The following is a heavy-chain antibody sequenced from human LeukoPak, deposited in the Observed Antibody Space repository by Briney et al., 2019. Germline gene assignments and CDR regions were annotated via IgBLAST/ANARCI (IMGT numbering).Heavy chain of an antibody. J-gene: IGHJ4*02. Sequence: PGGSLRLSCAASGFTFSSYAMSWVRQAPGKGPEWVSAISGSGGSTYYADSVKGRFTISRDNSKNTLYLQMNSLRAEDTAVYYCAKDPRIVVVTAPTYYFDYWGQGTLVTVSS. CDR2: ISGSGGST. V-gene: IGHV3-23*01. D-gene: IGHD2-21*02. CDR3: AKDPRIVVVTAPTYYFDY. CDR1: GFTFSSYA.